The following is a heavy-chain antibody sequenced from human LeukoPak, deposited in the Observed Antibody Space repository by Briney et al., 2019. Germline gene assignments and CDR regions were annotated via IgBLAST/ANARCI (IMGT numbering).Heavy chain of an antibody. CDR2: INRSGST. CDR3: ARRTKRGIAAAGSFDH. CDR1: GGSFSGYY. J-gene: IGHJ4*02. Sequence: SETLSLTCAVYGGSFSGYYWSWIRQPPGKGLEWIGEINRSGSTNYNPSLKSRVTISVDTSKNQFSLKLSSVTAADTAVYYCARRTKRGIAAAGSFDHWGQGTLVTVSS. V-gene: IGHV4-34*01. D-gene: IGHD6-13*01.